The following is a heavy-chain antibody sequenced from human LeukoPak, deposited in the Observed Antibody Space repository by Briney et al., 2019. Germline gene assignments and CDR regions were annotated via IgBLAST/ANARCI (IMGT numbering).Heavy chain of an antibody. D-gene: IGHD6-6*01. CDR2: IYTSGRT. Sequence: PSETLSLTCTVSGGSVSTYYWNWIRQPAGKGLEWIGRIYTSGRTNYNPSLKSRVTMSVDTSKKQFSLKLSSVTAADTAVYYCARDPQLGPFDYWGQGTLVTVSS. V-gene: IGHV4-4*07. J-gene: IGHJ4*02. CDR1: GGSVSTYY. CDR3: ARDPQLGPFDY.